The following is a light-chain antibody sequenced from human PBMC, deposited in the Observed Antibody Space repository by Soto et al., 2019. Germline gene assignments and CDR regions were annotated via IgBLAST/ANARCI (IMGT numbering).Light chain of an antibody. CDR3: HQYNVWPAT. Sequence: EKVMTQSPATLSVSPGERATLSCRASQSVNNNLAWYQQLPGRAPRLLIYDVSTRATGIPARFSGSGSETEFTLTISSLQSEDFGIYFCHQYNVWPATFGQGTRLEIK. J-gene: IGKJ5*01. V-gene: IGKV3-15*01. CDR2: DVS. CDR1: QSVNNN.